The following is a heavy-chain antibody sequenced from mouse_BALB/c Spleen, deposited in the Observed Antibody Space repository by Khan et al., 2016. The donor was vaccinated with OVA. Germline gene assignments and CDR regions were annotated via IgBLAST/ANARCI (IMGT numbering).Heavy chain of an antibody. CDR3: ARRNYFGYTFAY. V-gene: IGHV1-77*01. CDR2: ISPGSGDT. J-gene: IGHJ3*01. Sequence: QVQLQQPGAELPRPGASVKLSCKASGYTFTDYYINWVKQRTGQGLEWIGEISPGSGDTYYNEKFKGKATLTADKSSSTVYMQLSSLTAEASAVYFCARRNYFGYTFAYWGQGTLVTVSA. D-gene: IGHD1-2*01. CDR1: GYTFTDYY.